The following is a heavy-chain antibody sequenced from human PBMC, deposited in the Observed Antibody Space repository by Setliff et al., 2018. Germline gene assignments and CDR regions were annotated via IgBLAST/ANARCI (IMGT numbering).Heavy chain of an antibody. J-gene: IGHJ4*02. CDR2: IFYNGMA. CDR1: GASIRNNFY. V-gene: IGHV4-39*07. Sequence: PSETLSLTCAVSGASIRNNFYWGWIRQSPGTGLEWVGSIFYNGMAYYNPSLKSRVTMSVDTSKNQFSLKLTSGTAADTAVYHCARYNPKLPALAIYGSFDYWGQGALVTVSS. D-gene: IGHD3-3*01. CDR3: ARYNPKLPALAIYGSFDY.